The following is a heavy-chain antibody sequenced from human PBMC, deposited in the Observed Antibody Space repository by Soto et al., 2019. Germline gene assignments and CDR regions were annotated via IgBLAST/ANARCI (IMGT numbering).Heavy chain of an antibody. V-gene: IGHV3-48*02. CDR2: ISSSSSTI. CDR1: GFTFSSYS. Sequence: GGSLRLSCAASGFTFSSYSMNWVRQAPGKGLEWVSYISSSSSTIYYADSVKGRFTISRDNAKNSLYLQMNSLRDEDTAVYYCARAGELPDYYYYYYGMDVWGQGTTVTVSS. J-gene: IGHJ6*02. D-gene: IGHD1-7*01. CDR3: ARAGELPDYYYYYYGMDV.